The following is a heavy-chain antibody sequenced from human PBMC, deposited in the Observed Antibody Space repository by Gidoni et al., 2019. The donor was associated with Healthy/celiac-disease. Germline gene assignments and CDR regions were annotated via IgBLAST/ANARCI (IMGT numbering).Heavy chain of an antibody. CDR1: GGSISSSSYY. CDR3: ARHRWIFGDSGMDV. J-gene: IGHJ6*02. V-gene: IGHV4-39*01. D-gene: IGHD3-3*01. Sequence: QLQLQESGPGLVKPSETLSLTCTVSGGSISSSSYYWGWIRQPPGKGLEWIGSIYYSGSTYYNPSLKSRVTISVDTSKNQFSLKLSSVTAADTAVYYCARHRWIFGDSGMDVWGQGTTVTVSS. CDR2: IYYSGST.